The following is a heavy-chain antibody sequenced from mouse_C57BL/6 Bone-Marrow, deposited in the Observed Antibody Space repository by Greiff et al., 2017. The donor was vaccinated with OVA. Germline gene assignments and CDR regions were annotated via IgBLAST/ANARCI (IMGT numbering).Heavy chain of an antibody. Sequence: VQLQQSGAELVRPGASVKLSCKASGYTFTDYYINWVKQRPGQGLEWIARIYPGSGNTYYNEKFKGKATLTAEKSSSTAYMQLSSLTSEDSAVYFCASLIYDGYYVPYYYAMDYWGQGTSVTVSS. CDR2: IYPGSGNT. D-gene: IGHD2-3*01. J-gene: IGHJ4*01. CDR3: ASLIYDGYYVPYYYAMDY. CDR1: GYTFTDYY. V-gene: IGHV1-76*01.